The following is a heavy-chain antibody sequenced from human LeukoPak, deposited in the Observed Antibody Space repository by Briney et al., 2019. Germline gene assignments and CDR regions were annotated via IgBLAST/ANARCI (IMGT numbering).Heavy chain of an antibody. D-gene: IGHD3-16*02. V-gene: IGHV4-30-4*07. J-gene: IGHJ4*01. CDR3: ARDRRVMLTFGAVIAKGAHY. CDR1: DDSISSGCYS. Sequence: SETLSLTCFVSDDSISSGCYSWSLIRQPPGGGLEWIGFIYNSGNTFYNPSLKSRVTILVDTYKKQFFLQLTAVTAAATAHYYSARDRRVMLTFGAVIAKGAHYSGPGTLVTAS. CDR2: IYNSGNT.